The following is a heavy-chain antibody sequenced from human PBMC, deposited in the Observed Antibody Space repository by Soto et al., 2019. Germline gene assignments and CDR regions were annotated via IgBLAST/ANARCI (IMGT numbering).Heavy chain of an antibody. J-gene: IGHJ6*03. Sequence: SETLSLTCTVSGGSISSYYWSWIRQPPGKGLEWIGYIYYSGSTNYNPSLKSRVTISVDTSKNQFSLKLSSVTAADTAVYYCATRAADYDFWSCYYSYYYYMDVWGKGTTVTVSS. CDR3: ATRAADYDFWSCYYSYYYYMDV. CDR2: IYYSGST. V-gene: IGHV4-59*08. CDR1: GGSISSYY. D-gene: IGHD3-3*01.